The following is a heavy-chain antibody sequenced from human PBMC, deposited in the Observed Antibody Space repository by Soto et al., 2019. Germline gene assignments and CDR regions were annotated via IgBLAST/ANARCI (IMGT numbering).Heavy chain of an antibody. Sequence: QVQLVQSGAEVKKPGSSVKVSCKASGGTFSSYAISWVRQAPGQGLEWMGGIIPIFGTANYAQKFQGRVTIIADESTSTAYMELSSLRSEDTAVYYCARRGTAIGVSYYYYGMDVWGQGTTVTFCS. V-gene: IGHV1-69*01. J-gene: IGHJ6*02. D-gene: IGHD5-18*01. CDR2: IIPIFGTA. CDR3: ARRGTAIGVSYYYYGMDV. CDR1: GGTFSSYA.